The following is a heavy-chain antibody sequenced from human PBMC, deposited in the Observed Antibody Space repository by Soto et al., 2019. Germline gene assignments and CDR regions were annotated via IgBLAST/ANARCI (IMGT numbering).Heavy chain of an antibody. CDR2: IIPMYGSR. J-gene: IGHJ6*02. D-gene: IGHD3-9*01. Sequence: QVQLVQSGAEVKKPGSSVRVSCKASGGTFSTHAISWVRQAPGRGPEWIGGIIPMYGSRKYAPNFQGRVTMIADASTNTASMELSSLRSEDTAVYYCARDPYVDYSARIGYYGLDVWGQGTTVTVSS. CDR3: ARDPYVDYSARIGYYGLDV. CDR1: GGTFSTHA. V-gene: IGHV1-69*01.